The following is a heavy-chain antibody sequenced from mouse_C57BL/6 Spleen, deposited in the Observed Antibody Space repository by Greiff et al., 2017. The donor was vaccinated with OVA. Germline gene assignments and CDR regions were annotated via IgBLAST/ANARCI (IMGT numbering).Heavy chain of an antibody. J-gene: IGHJ1*03. CDR1: GYSITSGYD. Sequence: EVQLQQSGPGMVKPSQSLSLTCTVTGYSITSGYDWHWFRHFPGNKLEWMGYISYSGSTNYNPSLKSRLSITHDTYKNHFLLKLKSVTTEDTATDYCARGNYDNDEGYFDVWGTGTTVTVSS. CDR3: ARGNYDNDEGYFDV. CDR2: ISYSGST. V-gene: IGHV3-1*01. D-gene: IGHD2-4*01.